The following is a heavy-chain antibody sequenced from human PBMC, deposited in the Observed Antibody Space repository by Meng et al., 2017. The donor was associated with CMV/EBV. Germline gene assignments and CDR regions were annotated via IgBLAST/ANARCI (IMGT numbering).Heavy chain of an antibody. J-gene: IGHJ4*02. D-gene: IGHD3-22*01. V-gene: IGHV3-7*01. CDR1: GFTLSSYW. CDR3: ARDVYYYDSSGYYIDY. Sequence: GESLKISCAASGFTLSSYWMNWARQAPGKGLEWVANIKQDGSEKYYVDSVKGRFTISRDNAKNSLYLQMNSLRAEDTAVYYCARDVYYYDSSGYYIDYWGQGTLVTVSS. CDR2: IKQDGSEK.